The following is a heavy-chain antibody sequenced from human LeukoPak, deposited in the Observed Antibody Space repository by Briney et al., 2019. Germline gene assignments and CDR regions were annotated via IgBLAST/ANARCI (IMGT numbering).Heavy chain of an antibody. CDR2: IKKDGSEK. J-gene: IGHJ4*02. CDR3: ARGRYSSRSGGYYFDI. V-gene: IGHV3-7*01. CDR1: GFTLSTDW. Sequence: GGSLRLSCVVSGFTLSTDWMSWVRQAPGKGLEWVANIKKDGSEKYYVESVKGRFTISRDNAKNSLYLQMNSLRAEDTAVYYCARGRYSSRSGGYYFDIWGQGTLVTVSS. D-gene: IGHD2-2*01.